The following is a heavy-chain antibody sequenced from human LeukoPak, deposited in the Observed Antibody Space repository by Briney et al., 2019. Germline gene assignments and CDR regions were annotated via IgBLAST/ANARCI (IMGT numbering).Heavy chain of an antibody. Sequence: GGSLRLSCTASGFTLSTYWMHWVRQGPGKGLVWVSCINSDGSRTTYADSVKGRFTISRDNAKNTLYLQMNTLRVEDTAVYYCARGSWSAADTNIDYWGQGTLVTVSS. J-gene: IGHJ4*02. V-gene: IGHV3-74*01. D-gene: IGHD6-25*01. CDR2: INSDGSRT. CDR1: GFTLSTYW. CDR3: ARGSWSAADTNIDY.